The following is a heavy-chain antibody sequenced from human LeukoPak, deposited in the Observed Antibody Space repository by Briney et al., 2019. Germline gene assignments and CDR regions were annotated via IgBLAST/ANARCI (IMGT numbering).Heavy chain of an antibody. CDR3: ATNFYWGLQSDY. D-gene: IGHD7-27*01. V-gene: IGHV1-24*01. J-gene: IGHJ4*02. CDR1: RAPLTDLF. Sequence: GASVKVSCKPSRAPLTDLFMHWVPQAPGKGLEWMGGFDPEDVETIYAQKFQGRVTMTEDTSTETAYMALTSLRPEDTAVYYCATNFYWGLQSDYWGQGTLVTVSS. CDR2: FDPEDVET.